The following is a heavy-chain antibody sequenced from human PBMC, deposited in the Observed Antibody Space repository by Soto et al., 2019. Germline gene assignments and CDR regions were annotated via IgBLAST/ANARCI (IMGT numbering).Heavy chain of an antibody. CDR2: IFHSGSP. D-gene: IGHD4-17*01. Sequence: SETLSLTCTVSGGSVSSGSYSWSWIRQPPGKGLEWIGDIFHSGSPDYNPSLESRVTISLDRSKNQFFLKLRSVNAADTAVYYCARAYYGDYPYFDYWGQGALVTVSS. CDR1: GGSVSSGSYS. CDR3: ARAYYGDYPYFDY. V-gene: IGHV4-30-2*01. J-gene: IGHJ4*02.